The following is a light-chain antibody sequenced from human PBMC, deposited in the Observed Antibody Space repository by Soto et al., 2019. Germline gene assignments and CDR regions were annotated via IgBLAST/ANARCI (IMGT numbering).Light chain of an antibody. CDR2: GAS. CDR3: HQYNNWPPWT. CDR1: QSVSSN. Sequence: EIVMTQSPATLSVYPGERATLSCRASQSVSSNLAWYQQKPGQAPRLLIYGASTRATGIPARFSGSGSGTEFTLTISSLQSEDYAVYYCHQYNNWPPWTFGQGTKVDIK. V-gene: IGKV3-15*01. J-gene: IGKJ1*01.